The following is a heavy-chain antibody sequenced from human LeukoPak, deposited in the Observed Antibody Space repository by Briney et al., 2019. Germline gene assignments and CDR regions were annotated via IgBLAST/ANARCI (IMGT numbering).Heavy chain of an antibody. Sequence: PSETLSLTXTVSGGSIRSYYWRWIRQPPGKGLEWIGYIYYSGSTNYNPSLKSRVTISVDTSKNQFSLKLSSVTAADTAVYYCARDQRYYYDSSGYPVRYFDYWGQGTLVTVSS. J-gene: IGHJ4*02. V-gene: IGHV4-59*01. CDR2: IYYSGST. D-gene: IGHD3-22*01. CDR1: GGSIRSYY. CDR3: ARDQRYYYDSSGYPVRYFDY.